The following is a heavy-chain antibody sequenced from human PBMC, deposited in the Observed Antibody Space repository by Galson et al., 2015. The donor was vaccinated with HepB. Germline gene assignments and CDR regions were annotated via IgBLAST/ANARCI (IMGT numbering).Heavy chain of an antibody. J-gene: IGHJ6*02. CDR3: ARVLDA. CDR2: IKEDGSEK. Sequence: SLRLSCAASGFTFSRYWMHWIRQAPGKGLEWVANIKEDGSEKYYVDSVKGRFTVSRDNAKNSVYLQMNSLRVEDTAVYYCARVLDAWGQGTTVTVSS. V-gene: IGHV3-7*03. CDR1: GFTFSRYW.